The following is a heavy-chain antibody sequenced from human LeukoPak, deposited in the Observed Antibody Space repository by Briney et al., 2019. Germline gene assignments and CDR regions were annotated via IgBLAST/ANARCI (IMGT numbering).Heavy chain of an antibody. CDR2: IIPIFGTA. V-gene: IGHV1-69*05. CDR3: ASFQIKSSGWYVPLDY. Sequence: ASVKVSCKASGGTFSSYAISWVRQAPGQGLEWMGGIIPIFGTANYAQKFQGRVTITTDESTSTAYMELSSLRSEDTAVYYCASFQIKSSGWYVPLDYWGQGTLVTVSS. CDR1: GGTFSSYA. D-gene: IGHD6-19*01. J-gene: IGHJ4*02.